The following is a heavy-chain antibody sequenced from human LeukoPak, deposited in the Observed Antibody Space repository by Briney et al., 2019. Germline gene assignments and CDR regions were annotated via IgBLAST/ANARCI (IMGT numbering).Heavy chain of an antibody. CDR1: GYTFTGYY. V-gene: IGHV1-2*02. Sequence: ASVKVSCKASGYTFTGYYMHWVRQAPGQGLEWMGWINPNSGGTNYAQKFQGRVTMTRDTSISTAYMELSRLRSDDTAVYYCAKVSHKGCSSTSCYRPGYWGQGTLVTVSS. D-gene: IGHD2-2*01. CDR3: AKVSHKGCSSTSCYRPGY. J-gene: IGHJ4*02. CDR2: INPNSGGT.